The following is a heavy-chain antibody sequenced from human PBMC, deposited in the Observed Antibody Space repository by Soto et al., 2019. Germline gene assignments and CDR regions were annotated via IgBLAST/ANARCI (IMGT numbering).Heavy chain of an antibody. J-gene: IGHJ4*02. CDR2: ISSDGST. CDR1: GFSVSNLF. Sequence: EVQLVESGGGLVQPGGSLRLSCAASGFSVSNLFMTWVRQAPGKGVEWVSVISSDGSTYYADSVKGRFTISRDNSKNTLYLEMNSLRAGDTAVYYCARDTLGGAYDFRHGGQGTLVTVSS. V-gene: IGHV3-66*01. D-gene: IGHD3-3*01. CDR3: ARDTLGGAYDFRH.